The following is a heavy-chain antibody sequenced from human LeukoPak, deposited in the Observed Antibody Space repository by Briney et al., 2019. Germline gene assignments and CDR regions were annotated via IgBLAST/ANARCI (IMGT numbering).Heavy chain of an antibody. Sequence: GGSLRLSCAASGFTFSSYWMSWVRQAPGKGLEWVANIKQDGSEKYYVDSVKGRFTISRDNAKNSLYLQMNSLRAEDTAVYYCARDRNIVATIRGLDYWGQGTLVTVSS. CDR1: GFTFSSYW. V-gene: IGHV3-7*01. CDR2: IKQDGSEK. CDR3: ARDRNIVATIRGLDY. D-gene: IGHD5-12*01. J-gene: IGHJ4*02.